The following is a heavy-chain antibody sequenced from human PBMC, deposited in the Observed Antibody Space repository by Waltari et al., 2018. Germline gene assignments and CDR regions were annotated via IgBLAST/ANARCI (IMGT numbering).Heavy chain of an antibody. Sequence: QVQLQQSGPGLVKPSQTLSLTCAISGDSVSSNSVIWNWIRQSPSSGLEWLGRTDYRSKWYNDSALSVKSRISIYADTSKNQISLQLSSVTPEDTAVYYCSRGGSGINAGRFDLWGQGILVTVSS. V-gene: IGHV6-1*01. J-gene: IGHJ4*02. D-gene: IGHD3-10*01. CDR3: SRGGSGINAGRFDL. CDR1: GDSVSSNSVI. CDR2: TDYRSKWYN.